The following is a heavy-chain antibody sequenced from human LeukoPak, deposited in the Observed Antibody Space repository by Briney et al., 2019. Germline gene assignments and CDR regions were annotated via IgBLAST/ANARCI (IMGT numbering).Heavy chain of an antibody. D-gene: IGHD3-3*01. V-gene: IGHV3-33*01. CDR2: IWYHGNDV. CDR3: ARDFWNEPSKYFDY. Sequence: GMSLRLSCSASGFTFGSYGMHWVRQAPGKGLEWVALIWYHGNDVDYADSVKGRFTISRDNTKNTLYLQMNSVRAEDTAVFFCARDFWNEPSKYFDYWGQGTLVTVSS. CDR1: GFTFGSYG. J-gene: IGHJ4*02.